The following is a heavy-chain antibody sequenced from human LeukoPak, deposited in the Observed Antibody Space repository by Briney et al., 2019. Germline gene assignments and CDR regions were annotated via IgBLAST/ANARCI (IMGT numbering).Heavy chain of an antibody. CDR3: AREVVLAAAGMGYWFDP. D-gene: IGHD6-13*01. J-gene: IGHJ5*02. Sequence: ASVKVSCKASGYTFTGYYMHWVRQAPGQGLEWRGWINPNSGGTNYAQKFQGWVTMTRDTSISTAYMELSRLRSDDTAVYYCAREVVLAAAGMGYWFDPWGQGTLVTVSS. V-gene: IGHV1-2*04. CDR2: INPNSGGT. CDR1: GYTFTGYY.